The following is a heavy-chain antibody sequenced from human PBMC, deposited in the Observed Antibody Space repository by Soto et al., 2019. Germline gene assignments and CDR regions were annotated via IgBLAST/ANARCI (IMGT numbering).Heavy chain of an antibody. CDR3: ARQRTTFVTQAYFPL. D-gene: IGHD2-21*02. V-gene: IGHV4-39*01. Sequence: SETLSLTCIVSGESISSISYYWGWIRQPPGKGLEWIGSIYYSGRTYYNPSFKSRVTISIDTSKNQFSLKLSSVTATDTAVYYCARQRTTFVTQAYFPLWGQAALVPLSS. CDR1: GESISSISYY. J-gene: IGHJ4*02. CDR2: IYYSGRT.